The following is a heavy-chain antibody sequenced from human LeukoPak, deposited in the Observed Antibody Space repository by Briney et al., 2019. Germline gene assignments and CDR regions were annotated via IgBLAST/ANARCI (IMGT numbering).Heavy chain of an antibody. CDR2: INHSGST. D-gene: IGHD3-3*01. CDR3: AGLSLEKYGMDV. V-gene: IGHV4-34*01. Sequence: SETLSLTCAVYGGSFSGYYWSWIRQPPGKGLEWIGEINHSGSTNYNPSLKSRVTISVDTSKNQFSLKLSSVTAADTAAYYCAGLSLEKYGMDVWGQGTTVTVSS. CDR1: GGSFSGYY. J-gene: IGHJ6*02.